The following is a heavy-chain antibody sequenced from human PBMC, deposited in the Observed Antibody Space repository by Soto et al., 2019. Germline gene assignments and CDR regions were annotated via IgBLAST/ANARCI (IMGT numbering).Heavy chain of an antibody. D-gene: IGHD3-10*01. V-gene: IGHV1-8*01. Sequence: QVQLVQSGAEVKKPGASVKVSCKASGYTFTSYDINWVRQATGQGLEWMGWMNPNSGNTGYAQKFQGRVTXTRXTXIRTAYMELSSLRSEDTAVYYCARGALWFGERPEDVWGQGTTVTVSS. J-gene: IGHJ6*02. CDR3: ARGALWFGERPEDV. CDR1: GYTFTSYD. CDR2: MNPNSGNT.